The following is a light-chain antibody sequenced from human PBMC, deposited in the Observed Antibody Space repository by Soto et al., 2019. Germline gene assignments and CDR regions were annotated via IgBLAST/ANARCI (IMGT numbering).Light chain of an antibody. CDR2: DVS. J-gene: IGKJ1*01. V-gene: IGKV3-20*01. Sequence: EIVLTQSPGTLSLSPGERATLSCMSSQSVSSNYLARYQQKPDQAPRLVIYDVSGRATGIPDRFSGSGSGTDFTLTISRLEPEDFAVYYCQQYGRSPTFGQGTKVEIK. CDR3: QQYGRSPT. CDR1: QSVSSNY.